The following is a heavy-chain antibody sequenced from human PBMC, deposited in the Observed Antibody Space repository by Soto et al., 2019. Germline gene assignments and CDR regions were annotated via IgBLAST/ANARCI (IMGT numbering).Heavy chain of an antibody. Sequence: EVQLVESGGGLVQPGGSLRLSCAASGFTFSSYSMNWVRQAPGKGLEWVSYISSNSSTINYADSVKGRFTISRDNAKNSSYVQTNSRRDEDTAVYYCARDESGSSPGFDYWGQGNLVT. D-gene: IGHD1-26*01. V-gene: IGHV3-48*02. CDR2: ISSNSSTI. J-gene: IGHJ4*02. CDR3: ARDESGSSPGFDY. CDR1: GFTFSSYS.